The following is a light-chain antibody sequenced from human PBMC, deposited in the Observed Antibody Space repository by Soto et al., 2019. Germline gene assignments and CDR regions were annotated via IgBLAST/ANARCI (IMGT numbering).Light chain of an antibody. V-gene: IGLV2-23*02. CDR1: SSDVGTYNL. Sequence: QSALTQPASVSGSPGQSITVSCTGTSSDVGTYNLVSWYQQHPGKGPKLMIYEVTKRPSGVSDRFSGSKSGNTASLTISGLQGEDEGDYYCCSYAGSSTWVFGGGTQLTVL. CDR2: EVT. CDR3: CSYAGSSTWV. J-gene: IGLJ2*01.